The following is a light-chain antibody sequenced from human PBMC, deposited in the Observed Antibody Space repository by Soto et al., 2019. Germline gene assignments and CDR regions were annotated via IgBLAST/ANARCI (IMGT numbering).Light chain of an antibody. V-gene: IGKV1-5*03. CDR2: KAS. Sequence: DIQMTQSPSTLSASVGDRVTITCRASQSISSWLAWYQQKPGKAPKLLIYKASSLESGVPSRFSGSGSGTEFTLTISSLQPDDFAVYYCHQYVRSPTFGQGTKVDIK. CDR1: QSISSW. J-gene: IGKJ1*01. CDR3: HQYVRSPT.